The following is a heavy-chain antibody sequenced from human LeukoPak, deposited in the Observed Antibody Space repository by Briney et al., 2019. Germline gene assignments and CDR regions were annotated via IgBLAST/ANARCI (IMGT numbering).Heavy chain of an antibody. D-gene: IGHD2-15*01. J-gene: IGHJ6*02. CDR1: GFTFSSYS. V-gene: IGHV3-21*01. CDR3: ARAGAYCSGGSCYSVRSYYCYGMDV. Sequence: GGSLRLSCAASGFTFSSYSMNWVRQAPGKGLEWVSSISSSSSYIYYADSVKGRFTISRDNAKNSLYLQMNSLRAEDTAVYYCARAGAYCSGGSCYSVRSYYCYGMDVWGQGTTVTVSS. CDR2: ISSSSSYI.